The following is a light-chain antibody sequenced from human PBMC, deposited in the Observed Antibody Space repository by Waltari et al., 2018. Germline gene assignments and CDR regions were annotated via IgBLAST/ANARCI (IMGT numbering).Light chain of an antibody. Sequence: QTVVTQEPSFSVSPGGTVTLTCGLTSGPGSPNHYASWYRQTPGQAPRPLIHNTDTRSSGVPDRFSGSILGNKAALTITGAQADDESDYYCVLYMGSVVFGGGTKLTVL. CDR1: SGPGSPNHY. J-gene: IGLJ3*02. CDR3: VLYMGSVV. CDR2: NTD. V-gene: IGLV8-61*01.